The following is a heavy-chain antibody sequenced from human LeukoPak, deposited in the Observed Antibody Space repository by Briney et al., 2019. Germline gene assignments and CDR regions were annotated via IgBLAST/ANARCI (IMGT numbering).Heavy chain of an antibody. V-gene: IGHV4-59*12. CDR1: GGSISSYY. Sequence: PSETLSLTCTVSGGSISSYYWSWIRQPPGKGLEWIGYIYYSGSTNYNSSLKSRVTISIDTSKNQFSLKLSSVTAADTAVYYCARGHGSSWYMGSVFDYWGQGTLVTVSS. CDR3: ARGHGSSWYMGSVFDY. J-gene: IGHJ4*02. D-gene: IGHD6-13*01. CDR2: IYYSGST.